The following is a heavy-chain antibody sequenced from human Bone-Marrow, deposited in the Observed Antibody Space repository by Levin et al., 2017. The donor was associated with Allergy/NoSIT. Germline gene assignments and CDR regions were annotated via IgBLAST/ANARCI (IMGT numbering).Heavy chain of an antibody. Sequence: PGGSLRLSCAASGFTFDDYAMHWVRQAPGKGLEWVSGISWNSGSIGYADSVKGRFTISRDNAKNSLYLQMNSLRAEDTALYYCAKDRRDFFNYYGSGSPSGYYYYMDVWGKGTTVTVSS. J-gene: IGHJ6*03. CDR3: AKDRRDFFNYYGSGSPSGYYYYMDV. V-gene: IGHV3-9*01. CDR1: GFTFDDYA. D-gene: IGHD3-10*01. CDR2: ISWNSGSI.